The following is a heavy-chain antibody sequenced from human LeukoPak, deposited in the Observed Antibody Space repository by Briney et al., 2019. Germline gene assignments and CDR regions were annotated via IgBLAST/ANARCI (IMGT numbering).Heavy chain of an antibody. V-gene: IGHV3-21*01. J-gene: IGHJ4*02. CDR3: ARVQDWNGFDY. CDR1: GFTFSSYS. CDR2: ISSSSSYI. Sequence: GGSLRLSCAASGFTFSSYSMNWVRQAPGKGLEWVSSISSSSSYIYYADSVKGRFTISRDNAKNSLYLQMNSLGAEDTAVYYCARVQDWNGFDYWGQGTLVTVSS. D-gene: IGHD1-1*01.